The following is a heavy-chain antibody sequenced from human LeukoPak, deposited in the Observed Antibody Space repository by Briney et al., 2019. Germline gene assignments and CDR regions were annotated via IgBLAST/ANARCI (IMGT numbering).Heavy chain of an antibody. CDR1: GGSISSYY. CDR2: IYYSGST. J-gene: IGHJ3*02. D-gene: IGHD3-9*01. Sequence: SETLSLTCTVSGGSISSYYWSWIRQPPGKGQEWIGYIYYSGSTNYSPSLKSRLTISVDTSKNQFSLKLSSVTAADTAVYYCARARPRGLDDYDILTGYYSGTKLDAFDIWGRGTMVTVSS. CDR3: ARARPRGLDDYDILTGYYSGTKLDAFDI. V-gene: IGHV4-59*01.